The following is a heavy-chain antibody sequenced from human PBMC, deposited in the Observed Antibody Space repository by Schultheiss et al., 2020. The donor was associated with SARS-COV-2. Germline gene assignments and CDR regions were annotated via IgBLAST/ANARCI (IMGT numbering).Heavy chain of an antibody. Sequence: GGSLRLSCAASGFTFSSYEMNWVRQAPGKGLEWVSYISSSGSTIYYADSVKGRFTISRENAKNSLYLQMNSLRAGDTAVYYCARDYGNTIFGVGHYYYYGMDVWGQGTTVTVSS. D-gene: IGHD3-3*01. V-gene: IGHV3-48*03. CDR1: GFTFSSYE. CDR3: ARDYGNTIFGVGHYYYYGMDV. CDR2: ISSSGSTI. J-gene: IGHJ6*02.